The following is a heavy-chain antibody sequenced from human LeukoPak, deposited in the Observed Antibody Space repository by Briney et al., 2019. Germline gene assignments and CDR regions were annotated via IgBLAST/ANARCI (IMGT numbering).Heavy chain of an antibody. CDR2: IYTSGST. CDR3: AIQFYDSSGYYFQH. D-gene: IGHD3-22*01. CDR1: GGSISSYY. V-gene: IGHV4-4*07. J-gene: IGHJ1*01. Sequence: PSETLSLTCTVSGGSISSYYWSWIRQPAGKGLEWIGRIYTSGSTNYNPSLKSRVTMSVDTSKNQFSLKLSSVTAADTAVYYCAIQFYDSSGYYFQHWGQGTPVTVSS.